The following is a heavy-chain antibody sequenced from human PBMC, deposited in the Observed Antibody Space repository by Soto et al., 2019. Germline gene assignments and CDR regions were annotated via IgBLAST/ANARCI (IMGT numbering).Heavy chain of an antibody. V-gene: IGHV4-4*02. D-gene: IGHD1-26*01. CDR2: IYHSGST. Sequence: QVQLQESGPGLVKPSGTLSLTCAVSGGSISSSNWWSWVRQPPGKGLEWIGEIYHSGSTNYNPAPQAPVTISGGKPQNPVAPNPSSVAARGTAVEYCARSPLGGWNRPRRGAYRMGVWGQGTTVTVSS. CDR1: GGSISSSNW. J-gene: IGHJ6*02. CDR3: ARSPLGGWNRPRRGAYRMGV.